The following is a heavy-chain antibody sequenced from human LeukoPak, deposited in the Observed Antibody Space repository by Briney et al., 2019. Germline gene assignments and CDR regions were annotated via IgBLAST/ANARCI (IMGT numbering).Heavy chain of an antibody. V-gene: IGHV3-23*01. D-gene: IGHD5-18*01. CDR2: ISGGGGST. CDR1: GFTFSSYA. Sequence: GSLRLSCAASGFTFSSYAMSWVRQAPGKGLEWVSAISGGGGSTYYADSVKGRFTISRDSSNNTLYLQMSSLRAEDTAVYYCAIKRLRDRAYHFDSWGQGTLVTVSS. CDR3: AIKRLRDRAYHFDS. J-gene: IGHJ4*02.